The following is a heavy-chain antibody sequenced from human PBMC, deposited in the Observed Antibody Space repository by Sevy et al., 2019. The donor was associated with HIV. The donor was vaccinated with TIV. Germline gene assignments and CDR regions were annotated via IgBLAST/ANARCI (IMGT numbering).Heavy chain of an antibody. CDR3: ARNYGDYPDYYFDS. CDR1: GYTFSNYG. CDR2: INTKVAVP. J-gene: IGHJ4*02. Sequence: ASVKVSCKASGYTFSNYGLHWLRQAPGQGLEWMGSINTKVAVPTYAQGFTGRFVFSLDTSVSTAYLQINGLRSEDTAVYFCARNYGDYPDYYFDSWGQGSLVTVSS. D-gene: IGHD4-17*01. V-gene: IGHV7-4-1*02.